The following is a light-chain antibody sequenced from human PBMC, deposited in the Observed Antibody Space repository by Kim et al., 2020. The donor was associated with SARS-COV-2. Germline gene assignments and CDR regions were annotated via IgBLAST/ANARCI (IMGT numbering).Light chain of an antibody. V-gene: IGLV2-14*03. Sequence: QSALTQPASVSGSPGQSITISCTGTSSDIGGYNYVSWYQQHPGKAPKLMIYDVSNRPSGVSNRFSGSKSGNTASLTISGLQAEDEADYYCSSYTSSSTSCVFGTGTTVTVL. CDR2: DVS. CDR1: SSDIGGYNY. CDR3: SSYTSSSTSCV. J-gene: IGLJ1*01.